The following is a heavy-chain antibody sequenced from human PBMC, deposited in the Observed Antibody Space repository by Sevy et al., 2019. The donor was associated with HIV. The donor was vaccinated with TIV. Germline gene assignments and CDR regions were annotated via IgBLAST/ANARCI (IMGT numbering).Heavy chain of an antibody. Sequence: GGSLRLSCAASGFTFSSYGMHWVRQAPGKGLEWVAFIRYDGSNKYYADSVKGRFTISRDNSKNTLYLQMNSLRAEDTAVYYCAKDSSSSSYYYYYYMDVWGKGTTVTVSS. CDR2: IRYDGSNK. J-gene: IGHJ6*03. CDR3: AKDSSSSSYYYYYYMDV. V-gene: IGHV3-30*02. D-gene: IGHD6-6*01. CDR1: GFTFSSYG.